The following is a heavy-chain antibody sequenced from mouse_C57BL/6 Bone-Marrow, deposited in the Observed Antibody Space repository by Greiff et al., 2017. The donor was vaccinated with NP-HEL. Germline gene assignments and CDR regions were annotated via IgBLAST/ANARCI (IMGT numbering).Heavy chain of an antibody. V-gene: IGHV14-2*01. CDR3: ARAGDFYYYDNSFPNWYFEV. J-gene: IGHJ1*03. CDR1: GFNIKDYY. D-gene: IGHD1-1*01. Sequence: DVKLQESGAELVKPGASVKLSCTASGFNIKDYYMHWVKQRTEQGLEWIGRIDPEDGETKYAPNFQGKATITADTSSNTAYLQLSSLTSEDTAVYYDARAGDFYYYDNSFPNWYFEVWGTGTTVTVSS. CDR2: IDPEDGET.